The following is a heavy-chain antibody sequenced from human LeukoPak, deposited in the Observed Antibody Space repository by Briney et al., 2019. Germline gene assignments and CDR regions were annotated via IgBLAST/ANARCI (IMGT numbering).Heavy chain of an antibody. V-gene: IGHV3-23*01. D-gene: IGHD6-19*01. J-gene: IGHJ6*02. CDR2: ISAGGGST. CDR1: GFTFNNYA. CDR3: AKDRIAVAGSRGYGMDV. Sequence: GGSLRLSCAASGFTFNNYAMSWVRQAPGKGLEWVSAISAGGGSTFYADSVKGRFTISRDNSKNTLYLQMNSLRAEDTAVYYCAKDRIAVAGSRGYGMDVWGQGTTVTVSS.